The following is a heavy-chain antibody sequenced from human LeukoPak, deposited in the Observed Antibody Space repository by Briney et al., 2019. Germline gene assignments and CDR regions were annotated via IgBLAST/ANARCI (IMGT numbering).Heavy chain of an antibody. Sequence: GASVKVSCKASGYTFTGYYMHWVRQAPGQGLEWMGWINPNSGGTNYARKFQGRVTMTRDTSISTAYMELSRLRSDDTAVYYCAREGLAAAGLDYWGQGTLVTVSS. CDR1: GYTFTGYY. D-gene: IGHD6-13*01. V-gene: IGHV1-2*02. CDR2: INPNSGGT. J-gene: IGHJ4*02. CDR3: AREGLAAAGLDY.